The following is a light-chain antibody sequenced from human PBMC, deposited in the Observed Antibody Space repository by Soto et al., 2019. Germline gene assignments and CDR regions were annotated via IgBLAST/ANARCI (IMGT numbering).Light chain of an antibody. V-gene: IGLV2-23*01. CDR1: SSDVGSYNL. CDR2: EGS. J-gene: IGLJ2*01. Sequence: QSALTQPASVSGSPGQSITISCTGTSSDVGSYNLVSWYQQHPGKAPKLMIYEGSKRPSGVSNRFSGSKSCNTASLTISGLQAEDEADYYCSSYAGSSTLTVVFGGGTQLTVL. CDR3: SSYAGSSTLTVV.